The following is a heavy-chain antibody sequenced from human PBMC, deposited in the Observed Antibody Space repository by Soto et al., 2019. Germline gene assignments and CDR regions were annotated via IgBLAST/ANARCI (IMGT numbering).Heavy chain of an antibody. V-gene: IGHV1-69*13. D-gene: IGHD3-9*01. CDR2: IIPIFGTA. Sequence: ASVKVSCKASGGTFSSYAISWVRQAPGQGLEWMGGIIPIFGTANYAQKFQGRVTITADESTSTAYMELSSLRSEDTAVYYCARGSSYDILTGYSYLNFDYWGQGTLVTVSS. J-gene: IGHJ4*02. CDR1: GGTFSSYA. CDR3: ARGSSYDILTGYSYLNFDY.